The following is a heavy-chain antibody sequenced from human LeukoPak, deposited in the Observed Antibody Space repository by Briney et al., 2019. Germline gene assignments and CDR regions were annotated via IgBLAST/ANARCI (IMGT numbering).Heavy chain of an antibody. CDR2: ISRSGSTI. Sequence: GGSLRLSCAASGFTFSSYEMNWVRQAPGEGLEWVSYISRSGSTIYSADSVKGRFTISRDNAKNSLDLQMNSLRAEDTAVYYCVRDGGWNPFDNWGQGTLVTVSS. CDR3: VRDGGWNPFDN. D-gene: IGHD6-19*01. V-gene: IGHV3-48*03. J-gene: IGHJ4*02. CDR1: GFTFSSYE.